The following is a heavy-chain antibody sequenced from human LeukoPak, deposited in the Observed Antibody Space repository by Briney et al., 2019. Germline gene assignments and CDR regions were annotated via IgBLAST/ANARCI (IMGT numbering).Heavy chain of an antibody. CDR1: GFTLSSYA. J-gene: IGHJ3*02. CDR3: ARDYTVVKAFDI. Sequence: GGSLRLSCAASGFTLSSYAMRWVRQAPGKGVEWVAVISYDGSNKYYADSVKGRFTISRDNSKNTLFLQMNSLRAEDTALYYCARDYTVVKAFDIWGQGTMVTVSS. V-gene: IGHV3-30*04. D-gene: IGHD4-23*01. CDR2: ISYDGSNK.